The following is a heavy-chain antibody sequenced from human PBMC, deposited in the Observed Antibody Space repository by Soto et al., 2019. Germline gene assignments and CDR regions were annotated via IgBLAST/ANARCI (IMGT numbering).Heavy chain of an antibody. V-gene: IGHV3-7*01. Sequence: GGSLRLSCAASGFTFSSYWMSWVRQAPGKGLEWVANIKQDGSEKYYVDSVKGRFTISRDNAKNSLYLQMNSLRAEDTAVYYCARALLGYCSSTSCYSPFNADYWGQGTLVTVSS. J-gene: IGHJ4*02. CDR2: IKQDGSEK. CDR3: ARALLGYCSSTSCYSPFNADY. CDR1: GFTFSSYW. D-gene: IGHD2-2*01.